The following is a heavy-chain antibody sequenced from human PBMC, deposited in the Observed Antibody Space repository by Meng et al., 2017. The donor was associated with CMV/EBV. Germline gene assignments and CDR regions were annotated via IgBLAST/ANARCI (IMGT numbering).Heavy chain of an antibody. V-gene: IGHV4-38-2*02. D-gene: IGHD3-10*01. CDR1: GYSISSGYY. J-gene: IGHJ6*02. CDR3: ARNGGEWGALCYYGMDI. Sequence: SETLSLTCTVSGYSISSGYYWGWIRQPPGKGPEWIGNIYHSGSTYYNPSLKSRVTISVDTSKNQFSLKLSSVTAADTAVYYCARNGGEWGALCYYGMDIWGQGTTVTVSS. CDR2: IYHSGST.